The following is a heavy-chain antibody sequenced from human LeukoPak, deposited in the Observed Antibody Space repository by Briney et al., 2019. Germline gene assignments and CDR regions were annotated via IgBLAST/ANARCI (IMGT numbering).Heavy chain of an antibody. CDR2: INHSGST. CDR3: ARRGRLRTFDY. V-gene: IGHV4-34*01. Sequence: PSETLSLTCAVYGGSFSGYYWSWIRQPPGKGLEWIGEINHSGSTNYNPPLKSRVTISVDTSKNQFSLKLSSVTAADTAVYYCARRGRLRTFDYWGQGTLVTVSS. J-gene: IGHJ4*02. D-gene: IGHD3-3*01. CDR1: GGSFSGYY.